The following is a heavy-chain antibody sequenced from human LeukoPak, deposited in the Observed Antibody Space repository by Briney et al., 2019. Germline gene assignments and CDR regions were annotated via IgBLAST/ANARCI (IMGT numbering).Heavy chain of an antibody. Sequence: PGGSLRLSCAASGFTFSSYSMNWVRQAPGKGLEWVSSISSSSSYIYYADSVKGRFTISRDNAKNSLYLQMNSLRAEDTAVYYCVRAQWAPDDSLFFFQHWGQGTLVTVSS. D-gene: IGHD2-21*02. CDR3: VRAQWAPDDSLFFFQH. V-gene: IGHV3-21*01. CDR2: ISSSSSYI. CDR1: GFTFSSYS. J-gene: IGHJ1*01.